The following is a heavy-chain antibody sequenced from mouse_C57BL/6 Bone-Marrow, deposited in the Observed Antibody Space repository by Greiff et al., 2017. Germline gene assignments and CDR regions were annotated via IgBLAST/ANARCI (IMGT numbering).Heavy chain of an antibody. Sequence: EVKLMESGPELVKPGASVKIPCKASGYTFTDYNMDWVKQSHGKSLEWIGDINPNNGGTIYNQKFKGKATLTVDKSSSTAYMELRSLTSEDTAVYYCARRGERTPPTVVAHFDYWGQGTTLTVSS. CDR3: ARRGERTPPTVVAHFDY. CDR1: GYTFTDYN. D-gene: IGHD1-1*01. CDR2: INPNNGGT. V-gene: IGHV1-18*01. J-gene: IGHJ2*01.